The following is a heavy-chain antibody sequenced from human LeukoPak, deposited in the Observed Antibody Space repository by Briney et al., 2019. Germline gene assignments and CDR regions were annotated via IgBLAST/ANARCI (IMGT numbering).Heavy chain of an antibody. V-gene: IGHV4-34*01. Sequence: PSETLSLTCAVYGGSFSGYYWSWIRQSPGKGLEWIGEINHSGSTNYNPSLKSRVTISVDTSKNQFSLKLSSVTAADTAVYYCASRAGSGFENWGQGTLVTVSS. D-gene: IGHD5-12*01. CDR3: ASRAGSGFEN. CDR2: INHSGST. CDR1: GGSFSGYY. J-gene: IGHJ4*02.